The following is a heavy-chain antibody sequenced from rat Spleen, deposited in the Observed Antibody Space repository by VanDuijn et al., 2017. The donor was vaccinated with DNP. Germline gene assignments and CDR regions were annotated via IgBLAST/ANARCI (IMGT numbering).Heavy chain of an antibody. CDR1: GFTFSDYD. J-gene: IGHJ2*01. Sequence: EVQLVESGGGLVQPGRSLKLSCAASGFTFSDYDMAWVRQTPTQGLEWVAYTNYAGGSTYNGDSVKGRFTISRDNAKSTLYLQINSLRSEDMATYYCARHVLPLRVWDYWGQGVMVTVSS. D-gene: IGHD1-4*01. V-gene: IGHV5-22*01. CDR2: TNYAGGST. CDR3: ARHVLPLRVWDY.